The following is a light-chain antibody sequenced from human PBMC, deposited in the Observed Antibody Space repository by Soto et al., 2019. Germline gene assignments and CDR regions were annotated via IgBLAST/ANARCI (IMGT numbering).Light chain of an antibody. J-gene: IGKJ5*01. CDR1: QSVSSY. CDR2: DAS. V-gene: IGKV3-11*01. Sequence: ESVLTQSPATLSLSPGERATRSCRASQSVSSYLAWYQQKPGQAPRLLIYDASNRATGIPARFSGSGSGTDFTLTISSLEPEDFAVYYCQQRHMWPITFGQGTRLEI. CDR3: QQRHMWPIT.